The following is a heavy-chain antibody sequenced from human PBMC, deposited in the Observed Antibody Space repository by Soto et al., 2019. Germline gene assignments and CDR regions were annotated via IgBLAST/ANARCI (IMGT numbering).Heavy chain of an antibody. CDR1: GFTFSSYN. Sequence: EVQLVESGGGLVKPGGSLRLSCATSGFTFSSYNMHWVRQGPGKGLEWVSFISHSSAAIYYADSVKGRFTISRDNAKEYLYLQMNILGAEDAATYYCARPDCSGTGCHRIQYWGQGTLVTVSS. CDR2: ISHSSAAI. D-gene: IGHD2-2*01. J-gene: IGHJ1*01. V-gene: IGHV3-21*01. CDR3: ARPDCSGTGCHRIQY.